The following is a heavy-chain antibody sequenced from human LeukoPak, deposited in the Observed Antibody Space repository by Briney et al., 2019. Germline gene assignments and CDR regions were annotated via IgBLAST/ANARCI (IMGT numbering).Heavy chain of an antibody. CDR1: GFTFSSYS. Sequence: GGSLRLSCAASGFTFSSYSMNWVGQAPGKGLEWVSSISGRSSSIYYADSVKARFTISRDKAKNSLYLQMISLRAEDTAVYYCVRGLTSANWFDPWGQGTLVTVSS. CDR3: VRGLTSANWFDP. J-gene: IGHJ5*02. CDR2: ISGRSSSI. V-gene: IGHV3-21*01.